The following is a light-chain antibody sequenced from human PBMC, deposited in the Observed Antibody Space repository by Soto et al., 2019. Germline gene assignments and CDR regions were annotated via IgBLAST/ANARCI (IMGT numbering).Light chain of an antibody. CDR1: SSDVGGYNY. Sequence: QSVLTRPRSVSGSPGQSVTISCTGTSSDVGGYNYVSWYQQHPGQAPKLMIYDVTKRPSGVPDRFSGSKSGNTASLSISGLQAEDEADYYCCSYGGGYTPLLFGGGTQLTVL. CDR3: CSYGGGYTPLL. J-gene: IGLJ2*01. CDR2: DVT. V-gene: IGLV2-11*01.